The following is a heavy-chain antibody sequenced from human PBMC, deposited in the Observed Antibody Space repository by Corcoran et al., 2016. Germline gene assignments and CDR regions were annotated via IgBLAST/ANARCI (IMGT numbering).Heavy chain of an antibody. Sequence: EVHLVESGGGLVQPGDSLRLSCAASGFNFRTVWMNWVRQAPGTGLEWVGRIKSKTDGGTADYAAPVKDRFTISRDDSKNTLYLQMSGLKAEDTAVYYCTTDWGDHWGQGTLVTVSS. D-gene: IGHD3-16*01. J-gene: IGHJ4*02. V-gene: IGHV3-15*07. CDR2: IKSKTDGGTA. CDR3: TTDWGDH. CDR1: GFNFRTVW.